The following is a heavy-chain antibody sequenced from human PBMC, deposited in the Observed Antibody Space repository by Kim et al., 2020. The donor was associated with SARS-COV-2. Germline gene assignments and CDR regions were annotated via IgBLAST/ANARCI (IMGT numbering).Heavy chain of an antibody. D-gene: IGHD3-22*01. J-gene: IGHJ5*02. CDR2: IYPDDSDT. Sequence: GESLKISCKGSGYSFFNYWIAWVRQTPGKGLEWMGIIYPDDSDTRYSPSFQGQVTMSVDISISTAYLQWSSLRASDTALYYCARRNYYDCGGDSWSDPWG. V-gene: IGHV5-51*01. CDR3: ARRNYYDCGGDSWSDP. CDR1: GYSFFNYW.